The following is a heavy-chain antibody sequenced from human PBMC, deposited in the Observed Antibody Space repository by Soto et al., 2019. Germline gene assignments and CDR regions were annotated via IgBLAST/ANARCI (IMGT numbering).Heavy chain of an antibody. V-gene: IGHV3-53*01. CDR3: ASDFSLGACRFSCSYYYMY. D-gene: IGHD1-26*01. CDR1: GFTVSSNY. J-gene: IGHJ4*01. Sequence: VSLRLSCAASGFTVSSNYMSWVRQAPGKGLEWVSVIYSGGSTYYADSVKGRFTISRDNSKNTLYLQMNSLRAEDTAVYYCASDFSLGACRFSCSYYYMYWGQGALVTVSS. CDR2: IYSGGST.